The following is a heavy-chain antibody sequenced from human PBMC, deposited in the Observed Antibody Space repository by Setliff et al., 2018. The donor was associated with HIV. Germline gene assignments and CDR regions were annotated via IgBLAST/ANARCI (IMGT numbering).Heavy chain of an antibody. CDR1: GYTFTGYY. D-gene: IGHD1-26*01. CDR3: AKQGYSDSLYAFDV. Sequence: VKVSCKASGYTFTGYYMHWVRQAPGQGLEWMGWITPNSGGTNYAQKFQGRVTMTRDTSISTAYMELSRLRSDDTAVYYCAKQGYSDSLYAFDVWGQGTMVTVPS. CDR2: ITPNSGGT. J-gene: IGHJ3*01. V-gene: IGHV1-2*02.